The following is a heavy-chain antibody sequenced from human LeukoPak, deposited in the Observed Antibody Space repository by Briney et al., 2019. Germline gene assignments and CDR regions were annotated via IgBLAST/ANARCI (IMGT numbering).Heavy chain of an antibody. J-gene: IGHJ4*01. Sequence: GRSLRLSCAASGFTFSSYGMHWVRQAPGKGLEWVAVIWYDGSNKYYADSVKGRFTISRDNSKNTLYLQMNSLRAEDTAVYYCARDPNTAMEPSYYFDYWGQGRPVTVSS. CDR1: GFTFSSYG. CDR2: IWYDGSNK. V-gene: IGHV3-33*01. CDR3: ARDPNTAMEPSYYFDY. D-gene: IGHD5-18*01.